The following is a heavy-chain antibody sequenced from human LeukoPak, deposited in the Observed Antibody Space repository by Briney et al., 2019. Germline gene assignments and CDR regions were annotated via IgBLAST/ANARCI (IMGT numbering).Heavy chain of an antibody. D-gene: IGHD3-22*01. J-gene: IGHJ3*02. Sequence: PGGSLRLSCAASGFTVRRHYMSWVRQAPGKGLEWVSIIYSPGGTYYADSVKGRFTISRDNSKNTIYLQMNSLRVDDTAVYYCARAPFSADSSATPPAFDIWGHGTMVTVSS. CDR3: ARAPFSADSSATPPAFDI. CDR2: IYSPGGT. V-gene: IGHV3-53*01. CDR1: GFTVRRHY.